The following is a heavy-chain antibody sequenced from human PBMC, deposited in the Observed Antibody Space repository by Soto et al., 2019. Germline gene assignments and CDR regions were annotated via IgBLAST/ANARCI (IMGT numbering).Heavy chain of an antibody. CDR3: AKYRRTEAEGFTLDY. D-gene: IGHD6-13*01. V-gene: IGHV4-59*02. CDR1: GDSVNNYY. Sequence: SETLSLTCTVSGDSVNNYYWSWIRQPPGKRLEWIGCIYYTGSTTYNPSLETRVTLSVDTSKNQFSLKLNSVNAADTAVYYCAKYRRTEAEGFTLDYWGRGTLVTVSS. J-gene: IGHJ4*02. CDR2: IYYTGST.